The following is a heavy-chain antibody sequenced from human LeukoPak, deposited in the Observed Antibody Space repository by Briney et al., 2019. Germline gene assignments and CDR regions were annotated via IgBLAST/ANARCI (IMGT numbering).Heavy chain of an antibody. CDR3: ATQYYDFWSGYYTSNWFDP. D-gene: IGHD3-3*01. CDR1: GGSFSGYY. CDR2: INHSGST. V-gene: IGHV4-34*01. Sequence: PSETLSLTCAVYGGSFSGYYWSWIRQPPGKGLGWIGEINHSGSTNYNPSLKSRVTISVDTSKNQFSLKLSSVTAADTAVYYCATQYYDFWSGYYTSNWFDPWGQGTLVTVSS. J-gene: IGHJ5*02.